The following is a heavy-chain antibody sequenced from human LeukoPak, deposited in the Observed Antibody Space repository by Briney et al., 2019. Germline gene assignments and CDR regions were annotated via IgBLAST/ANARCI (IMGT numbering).Heavy chain of an antibody. CDR2: IYNSESI. CDR3: ARDRSTSYTRDWFDP. CDR1: GGSINGYY. V-gene: IGHV4-4*07. Sequence: PSETLSLTCTVSGGSINGYYWSWVRQAAGKGLEWIGRIYNSESINYNPSLKSRVTMSIDTSKSQFSLKLNSVTAADTAVYYCARDRSTSYTRDWFDPWGQGALVTVSS. D-gene: IGHD2-2*02. J-gene: IGHJ5*02.